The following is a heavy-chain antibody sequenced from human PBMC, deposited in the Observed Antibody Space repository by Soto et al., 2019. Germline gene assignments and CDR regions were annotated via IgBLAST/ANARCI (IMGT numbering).Heavy chain of an antibody. J-gene: IGHJ4*02. CDR1: GYIFTGYY. Sequence: ASVKVSCKASGYIFTGYYMHWVRQAPGQGLEWMGWINPNSGGTNYAQRFQGRVTMTRDTSISTAYMELSRLRSDDTAVYYCARPLYSSSGYWGQGTLITVSS. CDR2: INPNSGGT. CDR3: ARPLYSSSGY. V-gene: IGHV1-2*02. D-gene: IGHD6-19*01.